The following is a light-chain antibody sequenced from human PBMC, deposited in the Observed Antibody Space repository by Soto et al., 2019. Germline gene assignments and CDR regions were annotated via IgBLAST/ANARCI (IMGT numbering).Light chain of an antibody. CDR2: GAS. CDR1: QSVADN. V-gene: IGKV3-15*01. J-gene: IGKJ5*01. Sequence: EVVMTQSPATLSVSPGEGVTLSCRSSQSVADNLAWFQQKPGQGPRLLIYGASTRATGIPARFSGSGSETDFTLTVSSLRSEDSAVYYCQQYNYWPITFGQGTRLEIK. CDR3: QQYNYWPIT.